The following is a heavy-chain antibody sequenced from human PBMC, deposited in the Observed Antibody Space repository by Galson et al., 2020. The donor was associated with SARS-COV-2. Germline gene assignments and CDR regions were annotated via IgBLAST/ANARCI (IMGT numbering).Heavy chain of an antibody. D-gene: IGHD6-19*01. CDR1: GFTFSSHA. J-gene: IGHJ4*02. CDR2: IIFDGSDK. Sequence: GESLKISCAASGFTFSSHAMHWVRQAPGKGLEWVAQIIFDGSDKYYADSVKGRFTISRDSSKNTVYLQMNNLRAEDTAVYYCARDGQTSSGWAFDYWGQGTLVTVS. V-gene: IGHV3-33*01. CDR3: ARDGQTSSGWAFDY.